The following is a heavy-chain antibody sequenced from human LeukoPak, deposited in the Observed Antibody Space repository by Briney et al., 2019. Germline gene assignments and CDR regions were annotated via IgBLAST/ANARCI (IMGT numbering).Heavy chain of an antibody. D-gene: IGHD1-26*01. CDR1: GYTFTSYD. V-gene: IGHV1-8*01. CDR2: MNPNSGNT. CDR3: ARGIVGATLYYYYYYYMDV. J-gene: IGHJ6*03. Sequence: GASVKVSCKASGYTFTSYDINWVRQATGQGLEWMGWMNPNSGNTGYAQKFQGRVTMTRNTSISTAYMELSSLRSEDTAVYYCARGIVGATLYYYYYYYMDVWGKGTTVTVSS.